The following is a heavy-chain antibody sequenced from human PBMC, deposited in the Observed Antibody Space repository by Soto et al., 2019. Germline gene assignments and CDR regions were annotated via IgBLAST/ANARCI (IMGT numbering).Heavy chain of an antibody. V-gene: IGHV4-4*02. CDR1: GGSISSSNW. J-gene: IGHJ6*02. Sequence: PSETLSLTCAVSGGSISSSNWWSWVRQPPGKGLEWIGEIYHSGSTNYNPSLKSRVTISVDKSKNQFSLKLSSVTAADTAVYYCARARGVRGVIKHYYYYGMDVWGQGTTVTVSS. CDR3: ARARGVRGVIKHYYYYGMDV. D-gene: IGHD3-10*01. CDR2: IYHSGST.